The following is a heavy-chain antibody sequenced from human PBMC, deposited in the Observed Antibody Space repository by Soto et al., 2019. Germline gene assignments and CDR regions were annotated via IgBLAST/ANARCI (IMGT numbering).Heavy chain of an antibody. Sequence: GSLRLSCAASGFIFSDYAMSWVRQAPGKGLEWVSALSGSGSSTYYADSVKGRFTISRDNLKNTVSLQMNNLTDEDTAVYYCAKGGVTRSYYYAMDVWGQGTTVTVSS. CDR2: LSGSGSST. CDR3: AKGGVTRSYYYAMDV. V-gene: IGHV3-23*01. CDR1: GFIFSDYA. J-gene: IGHJ6*02.